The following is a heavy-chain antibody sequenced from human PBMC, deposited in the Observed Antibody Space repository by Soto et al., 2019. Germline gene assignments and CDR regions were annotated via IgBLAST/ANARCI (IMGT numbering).Heavy chain of an antibody. Sequence: QVQLVQSGAEVKKPGSSVKVSCRASGGTFSSYAISWVRQAPGQGLEWMGGIIPIFGTANYAQKFQGRVTITADKSTSRGYMELSSLSSEDTAVYYCAGEGAVNYYGSGSYFDYWGQGSLVTVSS. V-gene: IGHV1-69*06. CDR2: IIPIFGTA. CDR1: GGTFSSYA. D-gene: IGHD3-10*01. CDR3: AGEGAVNYYGSGSYFDY. J-gene: IGHJ4*02.